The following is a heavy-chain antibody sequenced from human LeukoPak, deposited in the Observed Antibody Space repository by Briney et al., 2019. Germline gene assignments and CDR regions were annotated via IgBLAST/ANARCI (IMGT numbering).Heavy chain of an antibody. CDR1: GFTVSRNY. CDR3: AMAYYDILTGYYNPISTVGY. J-gene: IGHJ4*02. Sequence: GGSLRLSCAASGFTVSRNYMSWVRQARGKGVEGVSVNYRGGSTYYGESGKGRFNIYRDNSKNSLSLQMNSLRAEDTAVYYCAMAYYDILTGYYNPISTVGYWGQGTLVTVSS. D-gene: IGHD3-9*01. V-gene: IGHV3-53*05. CDR2: NYRGGST.